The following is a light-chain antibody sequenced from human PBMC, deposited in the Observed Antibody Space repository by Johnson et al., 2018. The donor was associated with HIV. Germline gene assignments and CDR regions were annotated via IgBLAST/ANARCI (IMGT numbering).Light chain of an antibody. Sequence: QSVLTQPPSVSAAPGQKVTISCSGSSSNIGNNYVSWYQQLPGTAPKLLIYEKNKRPSGIPDRFSGSKSGTSATMGITGLQTGDDADYYCGTWDTSLSAGGVFGSGTKVTVL. CDR3: GTWDTSLSAGGV. V-gene: IGLV1-51*02. CDR1: SSNIGNNY. J-gene: IGLJ1*01. CDR2: EKN.